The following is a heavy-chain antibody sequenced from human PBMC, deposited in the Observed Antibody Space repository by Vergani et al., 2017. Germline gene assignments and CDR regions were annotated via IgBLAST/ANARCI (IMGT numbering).Heavy chain of an antibody. CDR2: IYPAYSDT. CDR3: ARHTTYTDS. D-gene: IGHD1-1*01. Sequence: EVELVQSGPEMKKPGESLKISCKGSEYSFGNYWIGWVRQMPGKGLEWMGIIYPAYSDTIYSPSFQGQVTISADKSISTAFLQWDSLKASDTALYYCARHTTYTDSWGQGTLVTVSS. CDR1: EYSFGNYW. J-gene: IGHJ4*02. V-gene: IGHV5-51*01.